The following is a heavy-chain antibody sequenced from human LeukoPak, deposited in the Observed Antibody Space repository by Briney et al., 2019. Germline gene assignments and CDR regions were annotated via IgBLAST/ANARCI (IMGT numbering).Heavy chain of an antibody. V-gene: IGHV3-48*04. CDR3: ARDWQQLDNWYFDL. J-gene: IGHJ2*01. CDR2: ISSSSSTI. CDR1: GFTFSSYS. Sequence: HPGGSLRLSCAASGFTFSSYSMNWVRQAPGKGLEWVSYISSSSSTIYYADSVKGRFTISRDNAKNSLYLQMNSLRAGDTAVYYCARDWQQLDNWYFDLWGRGTLVTVSS. D-gene: IGHD6-13*01.